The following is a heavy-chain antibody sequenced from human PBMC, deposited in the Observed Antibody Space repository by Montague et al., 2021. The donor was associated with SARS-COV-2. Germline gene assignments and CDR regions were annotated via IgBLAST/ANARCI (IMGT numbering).Heavy chain of an antibody. D-gene: IGHD6-13*01. Sequence: PALVKPTQTLTLTCTFSGFSLSTSGMCVSWIRQSPGKALEWLARIDWDDDKYYSTPLKSRLTISKDTSKNQVVLTMTNMDPVDTATYYCARVLVAAAGSPFDPWGQGTLVTVSS. CDR2: IDWDDDK. V-gene: IGHV2-70*11. CDR3: ARVLVAAAGSPFDP. J-gene: IGHJ5*02. CDR1: GFSLSTSGMC.